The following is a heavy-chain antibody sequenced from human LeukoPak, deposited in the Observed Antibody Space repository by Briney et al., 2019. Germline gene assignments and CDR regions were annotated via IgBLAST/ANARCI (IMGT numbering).Heavy chain of an antibody. Sequence: ASEKVSCKTSGYTFPPYYMHWVRHAPGQGLSSIGILNPSGGTTNTAQKFQGRVTMTRDTSTTTLYMVLSSLRSEDTAVYYCARGRPGSGWSFDYWGQGTLVTVSS. V-gene: IGHV1-46*01. CDR2: LNPSGGTT. D-gene: IGHD6-19*01. J-gene: IGHJ4*02. CDR1: GYTFPPYY. CDR3: ARGRPGSGWSFDY.